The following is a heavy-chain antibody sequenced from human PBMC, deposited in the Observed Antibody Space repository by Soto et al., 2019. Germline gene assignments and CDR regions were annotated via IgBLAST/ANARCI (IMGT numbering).Heavy chain of an antibody. CDR1: GGSISSYY. CDR3: ARFYFEDTAMAPFDY. CDR2: MYNTGST. V-gene: IGHV4-59*01. J-gene: IGHJ4*02. Sequence: SETLSLTCTVSGGSISSYYWSWIRQPPGKGLEWIGYMYNTGSTVYNPSLKSRLTISVDTSKNQFSLKLSSVTAADTAVYYCARFYFEDTAMAPFDYWGQGTLVTVSS. D-gene: IGHD5-18*01.